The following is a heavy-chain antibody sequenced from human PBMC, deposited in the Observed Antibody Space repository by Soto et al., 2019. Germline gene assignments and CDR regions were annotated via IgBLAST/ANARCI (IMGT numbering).Heavy chain of an antibody. Sequence: ASVKVSCKASGYTFTGYYMHWVRQAPGQGLEWMGWINPNSGGTNYAQKFQGWGTMTRDTSISTAYMELSRLRSDDTAVYYCARDRSSDGSGTPHGDYYYYGMDVWGQGTTVTVSS. J-gene: IGHJ6*02. V-gene: IGHV1-2*04. CDR3: ARDRSSDGSGTPHGDYYYYGMDV. CDR1: GYTFTGYY. D-gene: IGHD3-10*01. CDR2: INPNSGGT.